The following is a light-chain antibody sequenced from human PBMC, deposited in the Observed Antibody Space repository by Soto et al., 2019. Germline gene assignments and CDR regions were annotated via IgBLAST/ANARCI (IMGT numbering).Light chain of an antibody. CDR2: GAS. V-gene: IGKV3-15*01. Sequence: EIAMTQCPATLSVSPGERATLSCSASQSVSSNLAWYQQKPGQAPRLLIYGASTRATGIPARFSGSGSGTEFTLTISSLQSEDFAVYYCQQYNNWPPSFTFGPGTKVDIK. CDR1: QSVSSN. CDR3: QQYNNWPPSFT. J-gene: IGKJ3*01.